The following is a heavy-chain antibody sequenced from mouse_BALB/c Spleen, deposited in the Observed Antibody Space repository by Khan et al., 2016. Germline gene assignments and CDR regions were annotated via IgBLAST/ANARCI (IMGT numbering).Heavy chain of an antibody. J-gene: IGHJ4*01. Sequence: EVQLQESGPGLVKPSQSLSLTCTVTGYSITSDYAWNWIRQFPGNKLEWMGYISYSGSTSYNPSLKSRISITRDTSKNQFFLQLNSVTTEDTATXYCARTVYAMDYWGQGTSVTVSS. V-gene: IGHV3-2*02. CDR2: ISYSGST. CDR3: ARTVYAMDY. CDR1: GYSITSDYA.